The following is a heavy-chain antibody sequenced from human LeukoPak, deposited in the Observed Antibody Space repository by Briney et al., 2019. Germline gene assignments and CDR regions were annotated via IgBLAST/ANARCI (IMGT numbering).Heavy chain of an antibody. Sequence: ASVKVSCKASGYTFTSYGISWVRQAPGQGLEWMGWISAYNGNTNYAQKLQGRVTMTTDISTCTAYMELRSLRSDDTAVYYCARASPEGYYSYFDYWGQGTLVTVSS. D-gene: IGHD3-22*01. V-gene: IGHV1-18*01. CDR3: ARASPEGYYSYFDY. J-gene: IGHJ4*02. CDR1: GYTFTSYG. CDR2: ISAYNGNT.